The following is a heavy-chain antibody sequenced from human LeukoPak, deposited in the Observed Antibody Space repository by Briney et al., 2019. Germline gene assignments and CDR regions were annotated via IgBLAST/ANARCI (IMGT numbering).Heavy chain of an antibody. V-gene: IGHV3-48*01. D-gene: IGHD3-16*01. CDR1: GFTFSSYS. CDR3: ARGVGDFDY. J-gene: IGHJ4*02. CDR2: ISSSSSTI. Sequence: PGGSLRFSCAASGFTFSSYSMNWVRQAPGKGLEWVSYISSSSSTIYYADSVKGRFTISRDNAKSSLYLQMNSLRAEDTAVYYCARGVGDFDYWGQGTLVTVSS.